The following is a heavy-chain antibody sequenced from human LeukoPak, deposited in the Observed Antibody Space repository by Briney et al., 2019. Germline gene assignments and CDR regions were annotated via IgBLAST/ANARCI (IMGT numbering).Heavy chain of an antibody. Sequence: PSETLSLTCTVSGGSIGSGDYYWSWIRQPPGKGLEWIGYIYYSGSTYYNPSLKSRVTISVDTSKNQFSLKLSSVTAADTAVYYCARVVPAAMEIDYWGQGTPVTVSS. J-gene: IGHJ4*02. CDR2: IYYSGST. D-gene: IGHD2-2*01. V-gene: IGHV4-30-4*01. CDR1: GGSIGSGDYY. CDR3: ARVVPAAMEIDY.